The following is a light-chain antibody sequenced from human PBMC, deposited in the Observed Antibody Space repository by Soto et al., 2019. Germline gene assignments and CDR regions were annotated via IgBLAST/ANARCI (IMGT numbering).Light chain of an antibody. Sequence: EMVMTQSPGTLSVSPGERVTLSCRASQSVFSKLAWYQQKPGQAPTLLLFDASARAPGTPARFSGSGSGTEFTLTINRLQSEDFGGXXXMXYNKWPLRTFGQGTKVDIK. CDR1: QSVFSK. CDR2: DAS. CDR3: MXYNKWPLRT. V-gene: IGKV3-15*01. J-gene: IGKJ1*01.